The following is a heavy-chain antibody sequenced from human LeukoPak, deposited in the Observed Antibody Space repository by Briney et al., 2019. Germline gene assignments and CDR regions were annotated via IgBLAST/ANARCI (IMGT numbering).Heavy chain of an antibody. V-gene: IGHV5-51*01. J-gene: IGHJ6*03. CDR1: GYSFTSYW. Sequence: NRGESLKISCKGSGYSFTSYWIGWVRQMPGKGLEWMGIIYPGDSDTRYSPSFQGQVTISADKSISTAYLQWSSLKASDTAMYYCARHGNHYYYYMDVWGKGTTVTVSS. CDR2: IYPGDSDT. CDR3: ARHGNHYYYYMDV.